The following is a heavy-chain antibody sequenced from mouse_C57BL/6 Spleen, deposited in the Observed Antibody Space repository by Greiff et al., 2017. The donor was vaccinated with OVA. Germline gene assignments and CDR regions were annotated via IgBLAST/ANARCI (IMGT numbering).Heavy chain of an antibody. V-gene: IGHV1-50*01. Sequence: QVQLQQPGAELVKPGASVKLSCKASGYTFTSYWMQWVKPRPGQGLEWIGEIDPSDSYTNYNQKFKGKATLTVDTSSSTAYMQLSSLTSEDSAVYYCARFTTVVPFDYWGQGTTLTVSS. D-gene: IGHD1-1*01. CDR3: ARFTTVVPFDY. CDR1: GYTFTSYW. J-gene: IGHJ2*01. CDR2: IDPSDSYT.